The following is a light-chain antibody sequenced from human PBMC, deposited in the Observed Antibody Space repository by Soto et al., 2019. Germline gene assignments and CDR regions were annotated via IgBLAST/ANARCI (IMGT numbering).Light chain of an antibody. J-gene: IGKJ1*01. CDR2: GAS. Sequence: EIVLTQSPGTLSLSPGEIATLSCSASQSVSNNYLAWYQQKPGQAPRLLIYGASNRATGIPDRFSGSGSGTDFTLTISRLEPEDFAVYYCQQYTTSSWTFGQGTKVDIK. V-gene: IGKV3-20*01. CDR3: QQYTTSSWT. CDR1: QSVSNNY.